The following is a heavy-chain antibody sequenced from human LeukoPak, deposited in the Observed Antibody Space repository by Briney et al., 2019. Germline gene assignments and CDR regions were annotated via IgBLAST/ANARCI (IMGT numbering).Heavy chain of an antibody. CDR3: ARGNSGYSSGWYFDY. CDR1: GFTFSSYE. V-gene: IGHV3-53*01. Sequence: GGSLRLSCAASGFTFSSYELNWVRQAPGKGLEWVSGIYSGGSTYYGDSVKGRFTIFRDNSKNTLYLQMNSLRAEDTAIYYCARGNSGYSSGWYFDYWGQGTLVTVSS. D-gene: IGHD6-19*01. J-gene: IGHJ4*02. CDR2: IYSGGST.